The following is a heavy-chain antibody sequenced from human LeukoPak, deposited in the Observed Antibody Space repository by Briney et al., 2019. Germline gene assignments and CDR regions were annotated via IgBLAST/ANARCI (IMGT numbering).Heavy chain of an antibody. Sequence: GGSLRLSCAASGFTFSSYSMNWVRQAPGKGLEWVSSISSSSSYIYYADSVKGRYTISRDNAKNSLYLQMNSLRAEDTAVYYCARDTTVTTPPGPYWGQGTLVTVSS. V-gene: IGHV3-21*01. D-gene: IGHD4-17*01. J-gene: IGHJ4*02. CDR1: GFTFSSYS. CDR2: ISSSSSYI. CDR3: ARDTTVTTPPGPY.